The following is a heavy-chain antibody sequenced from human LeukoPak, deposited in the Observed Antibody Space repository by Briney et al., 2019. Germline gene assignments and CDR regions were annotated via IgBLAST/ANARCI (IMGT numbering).Heavy chain of an antibody. J-gene: IGHJ4*02. Sequence: GASVKVSCKASGYTFTSYYMHWVRQAPGQGLEWMGWINPNSGGTNYAQKFQGRVTMTRDTSISTAYMELSRLRSDDTAVCYCARDIRILSYSGYYYWGQGTLVTVSS. V-gene: IGHV1-2*02. D-gene: IGHD5-12*01. CDR1: GYTFTSYY. CDR2: INPNSGGT. CDR3: ARDIRILSYSGYYY.